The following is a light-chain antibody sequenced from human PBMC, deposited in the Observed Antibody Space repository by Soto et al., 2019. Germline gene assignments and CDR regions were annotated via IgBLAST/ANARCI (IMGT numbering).Light chain of an antibody. CDR3: AAWDDSLSAL. CDR2: RNN. Sequence: QSVLTQPPSASGTPGQRVTISCSGSSSNIGSNYVYWYQQLPGTAPKLLIYRNNQRPSGVPDRFSGSKSGTSASLAISGLRSEDEAESYCAAWDDSLSALFGTGTKVTVL. V-gene: IGLV1-47*01. J-gene: IGLJ1*01. CDR1: SSNIGSNY.